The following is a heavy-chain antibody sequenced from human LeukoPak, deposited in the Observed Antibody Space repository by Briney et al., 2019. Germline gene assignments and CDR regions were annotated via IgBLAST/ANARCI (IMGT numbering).Heavy chain of an antibody. Sequence: PGGSLRLSCAASGFIFHSYGMHWVRQAPGKGLEWVAFTRSDGKSKYYVDSVKGRFTISRDNSKNTLYLQMNSLRAEDTAVYYCAKDSHRLLYYGSGSGWFDPWGQGTLVTVSS. D-gene: IGHD3-10*01. CDR2: TRSDGKSK. CDR3: AKDSHRLLYYGSGSGWFDP. J-gene: IGHJ5*02. CDR1: GFIFHSYG. V-gene: IGHV3-30*02.